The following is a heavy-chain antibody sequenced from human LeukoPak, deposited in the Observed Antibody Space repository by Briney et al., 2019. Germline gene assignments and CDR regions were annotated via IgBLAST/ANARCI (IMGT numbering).Heavy chain of an antibody. D-gene: IGHD5-24*01. CDR2: ISYSGST. V-gene: IGHV4-30-4*01. CDR3: ARVDMATIFDY. J-gene: IGHJ4*02. CDR1: GGSISSANLY. Sequence: SQTLSLTCNVSGGSISSANLYWSWIRQPPGKGLEWIGYISYSGSTYYNASLKSRVTISFDTSNNRFPLKLTSMTTADTAIYFCARVDMATIFDYWGQGALVTVSS.